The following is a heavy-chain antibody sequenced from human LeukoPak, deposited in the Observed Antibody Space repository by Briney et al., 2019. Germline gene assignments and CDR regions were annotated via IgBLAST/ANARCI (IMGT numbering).Heavy chain of an antibody. V-gene: IGHV4-39*01. CDR2: IYYSGST. J-gene: IGHJ4*02. CDR1: GGSISSSSYY. Sequence: KPSETLSLTCTVSGGSISSSSYYWGWIRQPPGKGLEWIGSIYYSGSTYYNPSLKSRVTISVDTSKNQFSLKLSSVTAADTAVYYCARLKFEWELTPQFDYWGQGTLVTVSS. D-gene: IGHD1-26*01. CDR3: ARLKFEWELTPQFDY.